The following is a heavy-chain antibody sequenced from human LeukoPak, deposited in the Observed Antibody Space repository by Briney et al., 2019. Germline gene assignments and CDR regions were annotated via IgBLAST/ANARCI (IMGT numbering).Heavy chain of an antibody. CDR2: IIPIFGTA. V-gene: IGHV1-69*01. D-gene: IGHD6-25*01. CDR3: ATNYSSGPVAFDI. CDR1: GGTFSSYA. Sequence: SVKVSCKASGGTFSSYAISWVRQAPGQGLEWMGGIIPIFGTANYAQKFQGRVTITADESTSTAYMELSSLRSEDTAVYYCATNYSSGPVAFDIWGQGTMVTVSS. J-gene: IGHJ3*02.